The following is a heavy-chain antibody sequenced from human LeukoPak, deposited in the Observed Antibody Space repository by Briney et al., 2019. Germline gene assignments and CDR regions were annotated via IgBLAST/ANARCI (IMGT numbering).Heavy chain of an antibody. CDR2: IVVGRGNT. J-gene: IGHJ4*02. V-gene: IGHV1-58*01. Sequence: SVKVSCKASGFTFTTSAVQWVRQARGQRLEWIGWIVVGRGNTYYAQKFQERVTITRVMSTNTVTLELTSLSSEDTAVYYCATDDLLSVYWGQGTLVTISS. CDR1: GFTFTTSA. CDR3: ATDDLLSVY. D-gene: IGHD3-3*01.